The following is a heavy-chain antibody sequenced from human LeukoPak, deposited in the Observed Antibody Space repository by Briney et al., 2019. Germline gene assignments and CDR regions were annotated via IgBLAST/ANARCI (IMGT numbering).Heavy chain of an antibody. J-gene: IGHJ4*02. Sequence: SETLSLTCTVSGGSINSYYWSWIRQPPGKGLEWIGYIYYSGSTNYNPSLKSRVTISVDTSKNQFSLKLSSVTAADTAVYYCARHNLSSSSWLLDYWGQGTLVTVSS. CDR1: GGSINSYY. CDR3: ARHNLSSSSWLLDY. D-gene: IGHD6-13*01. CDR2: IYYSGST. V-gene: IGHV4-59*08.